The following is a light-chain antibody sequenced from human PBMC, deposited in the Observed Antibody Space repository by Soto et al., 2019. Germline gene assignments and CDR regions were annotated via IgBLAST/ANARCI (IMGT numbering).Light chain of an antibody. Sequence: DIQMTQSPSTLSGSVGDRVTITCRASQTISSWLAWYQHKPGKAPKLLIYAASTLQSGVPSRFSGSGSGTEFTLTISSLQPDDFATYYCQHYNSYSEAFGQGTKVDI. CDR1: QTISSW. CDR3: QHYNSYSEA. CDR2: AAS. V-gene: IGKV1-5*01. J-gene: IGKJ1*01.